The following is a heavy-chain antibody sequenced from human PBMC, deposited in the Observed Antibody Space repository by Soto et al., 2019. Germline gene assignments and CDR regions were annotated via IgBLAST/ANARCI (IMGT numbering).Heavy chain of an antibody. J-gene: IGHJ5*02. D-gene: IGHD3-16*01. Sequence: ALVKGSCKTSGYTYTIYAGHWGRKTQGQRLEWMGWINAGNGNTKYSQKFQGGVTITRDTSASTAYMELSSLRSEDTAVYYCASFQDGPVLGWFDPWGQGTLVTVSS. V-gene: IGHV1-3*01. CDR2: INAGNGNT. CDR1: GYTYTIYA. CDR3: ASFQDGPVLGWFDP.